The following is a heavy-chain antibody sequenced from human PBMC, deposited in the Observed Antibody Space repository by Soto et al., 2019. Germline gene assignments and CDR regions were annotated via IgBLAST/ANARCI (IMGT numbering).Heavy chain of an antibody. V-gene: IGHV4-59*08. D-gene: IGHD3-10*01. J-gene: IGHJ6*04. CDR3: ASHGFGSLHGLVDV. Sequence: QVQLQESGPGLVKPSETLSLTCTFSGGSITNYYCSWFRQPPGKGLEWIGYIQYNGYSAYNLSLKRRVTMSMDTSKTHFSLMLESVTATDSAVYYCASHGFGSLHGLVDVWGEGTTVIVSS. CDR1: GGSITNYY. CDR2: IQYNGYS.